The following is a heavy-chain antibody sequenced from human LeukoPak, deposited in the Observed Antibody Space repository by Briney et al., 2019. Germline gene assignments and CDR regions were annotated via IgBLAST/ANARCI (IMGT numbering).Heavy chain of an antibody. Sequence: PGGSLRLSCAASGFTFDDYAMHWVRHAPGKGLEWVSGISWNSGSIGYADSVKGRFTISRDNAKNSLYLQMNGLRAEDMALYYCAKGRSRTKAGFDYWGQGTLVTVSS. J-gene: IGHJ4*02. CDR3: AKGRSRTKAGFDY. CDR2: ISWNSGSI. D-gene: IGHD2-2*01. CDR1: GFTFDDYA. V-gene: IGHV3-9*03.